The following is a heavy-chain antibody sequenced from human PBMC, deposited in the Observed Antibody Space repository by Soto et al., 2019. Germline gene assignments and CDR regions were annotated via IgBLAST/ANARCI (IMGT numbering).Heavy chain of an antibody. J-gene: IGHJ6*04. CDR3: VKDGRSGWSYFVGMDV. Sequence: PGESLRLSYAASGFTFSSYGMHWVRQAPGKGLECVAVILYDGSKKYYADTVKGRFTISRDHSMNTMYLQMSSLRGDDTALYYCVKDGRSGWSYFVGMDVWGGGITDTVSS. CDR2: ILYDGSKK. D-gene: IGHD6-19*01. CDR1: GFTFSSYG. V-gene: IGHV3-30*18.